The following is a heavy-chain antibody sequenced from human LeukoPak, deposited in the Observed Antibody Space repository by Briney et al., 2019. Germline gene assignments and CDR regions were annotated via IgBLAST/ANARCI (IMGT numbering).Heavy chain of an antibody. J-gene: IGHJ4*02. CDR2: INHSGST. D-gene: IGHD6-13*01. Sequence: SETLSLTCAVYGGSFSGYYWSWIRQPPGKGLEWIGEINHSGSTNYNPSLKSRVTISVDTSMNQFSLKLSSVTAADTAVYYCARRRIAAAGIWYFDYWGQGTLVTVSS. V-gene: IGHV4-34*01. CDR3: ARRRIAAAGIWYFDY. CDR1: GGSFSGYY.